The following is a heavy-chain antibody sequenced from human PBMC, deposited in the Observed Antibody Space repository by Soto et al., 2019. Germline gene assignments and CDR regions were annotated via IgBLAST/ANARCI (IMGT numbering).Heavy chain of an antibody. CDR2: ISYDGVNK. J-gene: IGHJ6*02. Sequence: QVHLVESGGGVVQPGRSLTLSCAASGFSFDSYAMHWVGQAPGKLEWLAIISYDGVNKFYADSVRGRFTISRDNSKNTLYVQMDSLRGDVTAVYYCARDLSHCIGGRCFSSNGIDVWGQGTTVTVSS. V-gene: IGHV3-30-3*01. CDR3: ARDLSHCIGGRCFSSNGIDV. D-gene: IGHD2-15*01. CDR1: GFSFDSYA.